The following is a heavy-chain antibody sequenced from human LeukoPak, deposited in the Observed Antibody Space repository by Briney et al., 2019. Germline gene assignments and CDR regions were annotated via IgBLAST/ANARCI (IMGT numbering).Heavy chain of an antibody. J-gene: IGHJ4*02. CDR2: FDPEDGET. CDR1: GYTLTELS. D-gene: IGHD2-2*01. V-gene: IGHV1-24*01. Sequence: GASVKVSCKVSGYTLTELSMHWVRQAPGKGLEWMGGFDPEDGETIYAQKFQGRVTMTEDTSTDTAYMELSSLRSEDTAVYYCATSVVVVPAAEDQNYFDYWGQGTLVTVSS. CDR3: ATSVVVVPAAEDQNYFDY.